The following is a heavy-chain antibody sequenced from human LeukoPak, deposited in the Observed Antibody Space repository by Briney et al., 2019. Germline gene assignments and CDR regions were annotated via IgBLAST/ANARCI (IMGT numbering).Heavy chain of an antibody. Sequence: GGSLRLSCAASGFTFSSFEMNWVRQAPGGWLEWISYISSTSDVTYYADSVKGRFTISRDNAQNSLYLQMNSLRVEDTALYYCVRDRGAEYTGDNCLDSWGQGTLVTVSS. CDR2: ISSTSDVT. J-gene: IGHJ5*01. D-gene: IGHD1-14*01. V-gene: IGHV3-48*03. CDR3: VRDRGAEYTGDNCLDS. CDR1: GFTFSSFE.